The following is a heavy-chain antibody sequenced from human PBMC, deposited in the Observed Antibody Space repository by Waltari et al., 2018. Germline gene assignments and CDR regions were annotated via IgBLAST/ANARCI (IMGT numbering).Heavy chain of an antibody. CDR3: XXVGXXSGADY. CDR1: XXXXXTYX. Sequence: QVHLVXXXAXXXKPGASVXVSCXXSXXXXXTYXXPWVRQXPGQGLEWMXXINTLTGNTDXAKNLQGRVXMTADTSTNTAYMELSXLRSDDSAVYYXXXVGXXSGADYWGQGTLVTVSS. CDR2: INTLTGNT. V-gene: IGHV1-18*01. J-gene: IGHJ4*02. D-gene: IGHD7-27*01.